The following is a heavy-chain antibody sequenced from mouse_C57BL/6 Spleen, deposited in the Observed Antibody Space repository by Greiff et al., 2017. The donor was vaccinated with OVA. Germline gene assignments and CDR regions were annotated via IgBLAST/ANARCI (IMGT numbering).Heavy chain of an antibody. Sequence: VHVKQSGPELVKPGASVKIPCKASGYTFTDYNMDWVKQSHGKSLEWIGDINPNNGGTIYNQKFKGKATLTVDKSSSTAYMELRSLTSEDTAVYYCARWERDYDYDGGFAYWGQGTLVTVSA. V-gene: IGHV1-18*01. D-gene: IGHD2-4*01. CDR1: GYTFTDYN. CDR3: ARWERDYDYDGGFAY. J-gene: IGHJ3*01. CDR2: INPNNGGT.